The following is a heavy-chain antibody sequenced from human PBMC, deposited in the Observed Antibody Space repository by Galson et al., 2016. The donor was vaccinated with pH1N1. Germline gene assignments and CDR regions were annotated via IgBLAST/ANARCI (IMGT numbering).Heavy chain of an antibody. CDR3: ARAPQRLRFLEWGVRFDP. CDR2: ISYDGSNK. Sequence: SLRLSCAASGFTFSTYAMHCVRQAPGKGLGWVAIISYDGSNKYYADSVRGRFTISRDNAKNTLYLQMNSLRAGDTAVYYCARAPQRLRFLEWGVRFDPWGQGTLVTVSS. J-gene: IGHJ5*02. CDR1: GFTFSTYA. D-gene: IGHD3-3*01. V-gene: IGHV3-30*04.